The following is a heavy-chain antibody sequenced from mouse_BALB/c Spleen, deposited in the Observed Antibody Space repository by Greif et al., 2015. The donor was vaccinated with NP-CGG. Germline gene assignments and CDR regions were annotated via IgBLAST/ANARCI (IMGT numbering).Heavy chain of an antibody. V-gene: IGHV14-3*02. Sequence: VQLQQPGAELVKPGASVKLSCTASGFNIKDTYMHWVKQRPEQSLEWIGRIDPANGNTKYDPKFQGKATITADTSSNTAYLQLSSLTSEDTAVYYCARWDWYFDVWGAGTTVTVSS. J-gene: IGHJ1*01. CDR1: GFNIKDTY. CDR3: ARWDWYFDV. CDR2: IDPANGNT.